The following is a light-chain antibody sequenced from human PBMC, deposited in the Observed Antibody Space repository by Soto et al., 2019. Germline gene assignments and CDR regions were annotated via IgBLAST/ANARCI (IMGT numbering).Light chain of an antibody. CDR1: QSISGT. J-gene: IGKJ4*01. CDR2: GAS. V-gene: IGKV3-15*01. CDR3: QPYYNWPLT. Sequence: IETSLSPSSRRMSQRESVTLSCRASQSISGTLAWYQQKPGQAPRLLIYGASTRATGTPARFSGSRSGTEFTLTVSRLQSEDFAVYYCQPYYNWPLTFGGGTKVDIK.